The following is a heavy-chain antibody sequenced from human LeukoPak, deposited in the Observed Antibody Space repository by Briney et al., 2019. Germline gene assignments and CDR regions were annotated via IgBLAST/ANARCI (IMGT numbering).Heavy chain of an antibody. V-gene: IGHV4-31*03. CDR1: GGSFSSENYF. CDR2: ISYSGST. CDR3: AREGNSYDANGYSVY. D-gene: IGHD3-22*01. J-gene: IGHJ4*02. Sequence: SETLSLTCTVSGGSFSSENYFWSWIRQHPVKGLEWIGYISYSGSTYYNPSLKSRVTISVDTSKNQFSLKLSSVTAADTAVYYCAREGNSYDANGYSVYWGQGTLVTVSS.